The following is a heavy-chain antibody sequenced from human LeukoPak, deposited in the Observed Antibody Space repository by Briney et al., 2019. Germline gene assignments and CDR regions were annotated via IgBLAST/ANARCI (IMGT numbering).Heavy chain of an antibody. Sequence: ASVKVSCKASGGTFSSYAISWVRQAPGQGLEWMGGIIPIFGTANYAQKFQGRVTITADKSTSTAYMELSSLRSEDTAVYYCAKSKSPGYSYGYDAFNIWGQGTMVTVSS. J-gene: IGHJ3*02. V-gene: IGHV1-69*06. CDR2: IIPIFGTA. CDR3: AKSKSPGYSYGYDAFNI. CDR1: GGTFSSYA. D-gene: IGHD5-18*01.